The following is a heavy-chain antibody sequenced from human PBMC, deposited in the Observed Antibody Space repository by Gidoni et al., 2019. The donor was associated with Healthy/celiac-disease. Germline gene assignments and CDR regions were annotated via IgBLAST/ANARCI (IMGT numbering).Heavy chain of an antibody. CDR3: AREPGDILTGYFDY. CDR1: GYAFTSYA. J-gene: IGHJ4*02. D-gene: IGHD3-9*01. Sequence: QVQLVQSGAEVKKPGASVKVSCKASGYAFTSYAMHWVRQAPGQRLEWMGWINAGNGNTKYSQKFQGRVTITRDTSASTAYMELSSLRSEDTAVYYCAREPGDILTGYFDYWGQGTLVTVSS. V-gene: IGHV1-3*01. CDR2: INAGNGNT.